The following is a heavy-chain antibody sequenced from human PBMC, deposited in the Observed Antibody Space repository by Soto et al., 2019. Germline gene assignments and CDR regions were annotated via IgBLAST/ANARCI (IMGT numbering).Heavy chain of an antibody. Sequence: EVQLLESGGGLVQPGGSLRLSCAASGFTFFGYAMTWVRQAPGRGLEWVSGISGSGGSTDYADSVKGRFTISRDNSKNTLYLQMNSLRAEDTAVYFCATPIGKEHCSGGSCYSGGDYWGQGTLVTVSS. CDR1: GFTFFGYA. D-gene: IGHD2-15*01. CDR3: ATPIGKEHCSGGSCYSGGDY. V-gene: IGHV3-23*01. J-gene: IGHJ4*02. CDR2: ISGSGGST.